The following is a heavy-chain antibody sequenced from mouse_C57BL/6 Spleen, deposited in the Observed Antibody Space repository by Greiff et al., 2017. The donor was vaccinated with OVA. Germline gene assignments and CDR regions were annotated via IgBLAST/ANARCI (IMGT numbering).Heavy chain of an antibody. J-gene: IGHJ3*01. D-gene: IGHD1-1*02. CDR3: TRDYGVTY. V-gene: IGHV1-39*01. CDR2: FNPNYGST. Sequence: VQLKESGPELVKPGASVKIFCKASGYSFTDYNMHWVKQGNGKSLEWIGVFNPNYGSTSYNQKFKGKATLTVDQSSSTAYMQLNGLTSEDSAVYYCTRDYGVTYWGQGTLVTVSA. CDR1: GYSFTDYN.